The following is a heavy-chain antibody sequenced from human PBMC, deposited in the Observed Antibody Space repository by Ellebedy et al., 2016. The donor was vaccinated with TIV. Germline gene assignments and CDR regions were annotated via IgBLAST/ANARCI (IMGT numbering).Heavy chain of an antibody. V-gene: IGHV3-30*18. CDR3: TKDKGTGGSCHDY. J-gene: IGHJ4*02. CDR1: GFTFSSYG. Sequence: PGGSPRLSCVASGFTFSSYGMHWVRQAPGKGPEWVAIISYDGTDKDYADSVKGRFTISRDNSKNTLYLQMNSLRAEDSAVYYCTKDKGTGGSCHDYWGQGTLVTVSS. D-gene: IGHD2-15*01. CDR2: ISYDGTDK.